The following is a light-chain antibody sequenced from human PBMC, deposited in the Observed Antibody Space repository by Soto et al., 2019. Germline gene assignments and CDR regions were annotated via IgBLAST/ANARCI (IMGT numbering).Light chain of an antibody. V-gene: IGKV3-20*01. CDR2: STT. J-gene: IGKJ1*01. Sequence: DIVLTQSPGTLSLSPGERATLSCRASQYVTSNYLAWYQQKPGQAPRLLIYSTTSRDTGVPVRFSGSGSGTDFTLTVSRLVPDDFADYYCQHYGCSQWTCGKGTKVDSK. CDR3: QHYGCSQWT. CDR1: QYVTSNY.